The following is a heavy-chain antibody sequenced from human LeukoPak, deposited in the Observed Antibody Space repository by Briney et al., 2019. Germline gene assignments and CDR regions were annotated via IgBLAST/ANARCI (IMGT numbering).Heavy chain of an antibody. D-gene: IGHD4-11*01. CDR2: MNPNSDNI. Sequence: ASVKVSCKASGYTFTSYDINWVRQAPGQGLEWMGCMNPNSDNIIYAQKFQDRVTITRDTSISTAYMELSSLRSEDTAVYFCARGPPGSTEYYMDVWGNGTTVIVSS. CDR3: ARGPPGSTEYYMDV. V-gene: IGHV1-8*03. CDR1: GYTFTSYD. J-gene: IGHJ6*03.